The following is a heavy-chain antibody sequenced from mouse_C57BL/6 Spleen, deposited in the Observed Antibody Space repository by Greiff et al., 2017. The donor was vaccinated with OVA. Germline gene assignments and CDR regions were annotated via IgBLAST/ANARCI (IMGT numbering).Heavy chain of an antibody. CDR1: GYTFTSYW. CDR3: ARFRQYYGSRKGYFDH. D-gene: IGHD1-1*01. V-gene: IGHV1-64*01. Sequence: VQLQQPGAELVKPGASVKLSCKASGYTFTSYWMHWVKQRPGQGLEWIGMIHPNSGSTNYNEKFKSKATLTVDKSSSTAYMQLSSLTSEDSAVYDCARFRQYYGSRKGYFDHWGQGTTLTVSS. CDR2: IHPNSGST. J-gene: IGHJ2*01.